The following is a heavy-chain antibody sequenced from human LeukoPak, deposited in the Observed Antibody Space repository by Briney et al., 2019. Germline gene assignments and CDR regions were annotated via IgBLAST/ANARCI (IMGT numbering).Heavy chain of an antibody. Sequence: ASVKVSCKASGGTFSSYAISWVRQAPGQGLEWMGRIIPILGIANYAQKFQGRVTITTDESTSTAYMELSSLRSEDTAVHYCARAGYSSSLELDYWGQGTLVTVSS. D-gene: IGHD6-13*01. J-gene: IGHJ4*02. CDR2: IIPILGIA. CDR1: GGTFSSYA. V-gene: IGHV1-69*04. CDR3: ARAGYSSSLELDY.